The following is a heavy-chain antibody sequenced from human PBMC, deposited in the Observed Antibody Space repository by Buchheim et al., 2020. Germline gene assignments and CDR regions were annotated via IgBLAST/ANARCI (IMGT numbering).Heavy chain of an antibody. Sequence: QVQLVQSGAEVKKPGSSVKVSCKASGGTFSSYAISWVRQAPGQGLEWMGGIIPIFGTANYAQKFQGRVTITADESTSTAYMELSSLRSEDTAVYYCAREILVPAVRTNDYYYYYGMDVWGQGTT. CDR1: GGTFSSYA. CDR3: AREILVPAVRTNDYYYYYGMDV. D-gene: IGHD2-2*01. CDR2: IIPIFGTA. V-gene: IGHV1-69*01. J-gene: IGHJ6*02.